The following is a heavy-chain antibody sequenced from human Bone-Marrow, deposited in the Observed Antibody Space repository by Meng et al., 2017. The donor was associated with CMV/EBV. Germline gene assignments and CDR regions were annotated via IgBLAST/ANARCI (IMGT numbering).Heavy chain of an antibody. CDR1: GFTFSGSA. V-gene: IGHV3-73*01. CDR3: AKETWGSTWYTRRGFDY. D-gene: IGHD6-13*01. CDR2: IRSKANSYAT. J-gene: IGHJ4*02. Sequence: GESLKISCAASGFTFSGSAMHWVRQASGKGLEWVGRIRSKANSYATAYAASVKGRFTISRDDSKNTAYLQLNSLRAEDTAVYYCAKETWGSTWYTRRGFDYWGQGTLVTVSS.